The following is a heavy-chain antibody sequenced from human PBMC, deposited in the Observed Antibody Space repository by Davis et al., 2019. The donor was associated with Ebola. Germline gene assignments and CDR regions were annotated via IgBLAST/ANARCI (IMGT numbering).Heavy chain of an antibody. J-gene: IGHJ6*03. CDR1: GFTFSSYS. Sequence: PGGSLRLSCAASGFTFSSYSMNWVRQAPGKGLEWVSSISSSSSYIYYADSVKGRFTISRDNAKNSLYLQMNSLRAEDTAVYYCARAPYSSSSLRYYYYYMDVWGKGTTVTVSS. V-gene: IGHV3-21*01. CDR2: ISSSSSYI. CDR3: ARAPYSSSSLRYYYYYMDV. D-gene: IGHD6-6*01.